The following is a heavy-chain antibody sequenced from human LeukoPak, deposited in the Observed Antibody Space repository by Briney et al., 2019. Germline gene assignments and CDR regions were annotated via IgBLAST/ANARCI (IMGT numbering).Heavy chain of an antibody. CDR1: GGSISSSSYY. Sequence: PSETLSLTCTVSGGSISSSSYYWNWIRQPAGKGLEWIGRIYTSGSTNYNPSLKSRLTISVDTSKNHFSLRLSSVTAADTAVYYCAGRMAEAGPRGSTFDIWGQGTMVTVSS. CDR3: AGRMAEAGPRGSTFDI. CDR2: IYTSGST. J-gene: IGHJ3*02. D-gene: IGHD6-13*01. V-gene: IGHV4-61*02.